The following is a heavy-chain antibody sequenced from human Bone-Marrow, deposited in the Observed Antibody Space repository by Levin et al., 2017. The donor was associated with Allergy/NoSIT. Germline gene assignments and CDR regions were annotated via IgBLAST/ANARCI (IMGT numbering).Heavy chain of an antibody. CDR2: IKSKTDGGTT. D-gene: IGHD3-22*01. J-gene: IGHJ4*02. Sequence: GESLKISCAASGFTFSNAWMSWVRQAPGKGLEWVGRIKSKTDGGTTDYAAPVKGRFTISRDDSKNTLYLQMNSLKTEDTAVYYCTTDIGGDYYDSSGPLWGQGTLVTVSS. V-gene: IGHV3-15*01. CDR1: GFTFSNAW. CDR3: TTDIGGDYYDSSGPL.